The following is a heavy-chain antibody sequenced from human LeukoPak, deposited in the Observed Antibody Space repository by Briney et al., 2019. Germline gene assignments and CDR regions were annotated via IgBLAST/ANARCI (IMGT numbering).Heavy chain of an antibody. D-gene: IGHD2-15*01. J-gene: IGHJ6*03. CDR2: INPSGSST. CDR3: ARERSSEYYYYYYMDV. V-gene: IGHV1-46*01. Sequence: RASVKVSCKASGYTFTSYYMHWVRQAPGQGLEWMGIINPSGSSTSYAQKFQGRVTMTRDMSTSTVYMELSSLRSEDTAVYYCARERSSEYYYYYYMDVWGKGTTVTVSS. CDR1: GYTFTSYY.